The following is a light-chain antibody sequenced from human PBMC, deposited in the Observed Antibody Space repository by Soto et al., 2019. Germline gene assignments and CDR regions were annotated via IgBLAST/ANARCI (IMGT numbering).Light chain of an antibody. CDR1: QRINIY. Sequence: IQMTQSPSSLSTSIGDRVTITFLASQRINIYLTWYRQKPGKAPELLIYSASNLQSGVPSRFSGSGSGTDFTLTITSLQPEDFATYYCQQSYGNPITFGQGTRLEIK. CDR3: QQSYGNPIT. V-gene: IGKV1-39*01. J-gene: IGKJ5*01. CDR2: SAS.